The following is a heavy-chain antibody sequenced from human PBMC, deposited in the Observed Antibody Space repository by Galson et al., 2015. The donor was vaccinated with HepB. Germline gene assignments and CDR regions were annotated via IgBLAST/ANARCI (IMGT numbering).Heavy chain of an antibody. CDR2: IDPSDSYT. J-gene: IGHJ6*02. CDR3: ARRLRYRSSWQKYYYYGMDV. Sequence: QSGAEVKKPGESLRISCKGSGYSFTSYWISWVRQMPGKGLEWMGRIDPSDSYTNYSPSFQGHVTISADKSISTAYLQWSSLKASDTAMYYCARRLRYRSSWQKYYYYGMDVWGQGTTVTVSS. V-gene: IGHV5-10-1*01. D-gene: IGHD6-13*01. CDR1: GYSFTSYW.